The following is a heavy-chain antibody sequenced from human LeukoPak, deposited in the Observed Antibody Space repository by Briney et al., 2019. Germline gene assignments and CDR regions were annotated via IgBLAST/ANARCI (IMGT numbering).Heavy chain of an antibody. V-gene: IGHV4-34*01. J-gene: IGHJ6*03. CDR1: GGSFSGYY. D-gene: IGHD3-16*02. Sequence: SETLSLTCAVYGGSFSGYYWRWIRQPPGKGLEWIGEINHSGSTNYNPSLKSRVTISVDTSKNQFSLKLSSVTAADTAVYYCARIRGAYRYYYYMDVWGKGTTVTVSS. CDR2: INHSGST. CDR3: ARIRGAYRYYYYMDV.